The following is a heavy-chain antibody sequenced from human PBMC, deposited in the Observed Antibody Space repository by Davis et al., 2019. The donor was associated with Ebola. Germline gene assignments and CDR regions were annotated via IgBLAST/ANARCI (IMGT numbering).Heavy chain of an antibody. D-gene: IGHD6-13*01. CDR3: AKLMPGGSSWNSLIDY. V-gene: IGHV3-30-3*02. CDR2: ISYDGSNK. J-gene: IGHJ4*02. Sequence: PGGSLRLSCAASGFTFSSYAMHWVRQAPGKGLEWVAVISYDGSNKYYADSVKGRFTISRDNSKNTLYRQMNSLRAEDTAVYYCAKLMPGGSSWNSLIDYWGQGTLVTVSS. CDR1: GFTFSSYA.